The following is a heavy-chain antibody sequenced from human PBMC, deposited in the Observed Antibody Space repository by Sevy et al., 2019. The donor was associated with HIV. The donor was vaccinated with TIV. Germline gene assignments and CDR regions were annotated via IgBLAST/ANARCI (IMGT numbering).Heavy chain of an antibody. Sequence: ASVKVSCKASGGTFSSYAISWVRQAPGQGLEWMGGIIPIFGTANYAQKFQGRVTITADESTSTAYMELSSLRSEDTAVYYCARVGYCSGGSCGLEGYYYYGMDVWAQGTTVTVSS. J-gene: IGHJ6*02. D-gene: IGHD2-15*01. V-gene: IGHV1-69*13. CDR3: ARVGYCSGGSCGLEGYYYYGMDV. CDR2: IIPIFGTA. CDR1: GGTFSSYA.